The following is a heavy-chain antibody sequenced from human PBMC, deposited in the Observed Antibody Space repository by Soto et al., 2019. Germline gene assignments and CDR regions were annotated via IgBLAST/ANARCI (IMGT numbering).Heavy chain of an antibody. D-gene: IGHD2-21*01. CDR3: ARGVRLCRGSFGP. J-gene: IGHJ5*02. V-gene: IGHV4-4*02. Sequence: PSETLSLTCAVSGDSIRIPKWWTSLSQPPGKGLEWIGEIHHNTTTNYNPSLKSRVTISVDTSKNHFSLKLTSVTAADTAVYYCARGVRLCRGSFGPWGQGTLGTVSS. CDR1: GDSIRIPKW. CDR2: IHHNTTT.